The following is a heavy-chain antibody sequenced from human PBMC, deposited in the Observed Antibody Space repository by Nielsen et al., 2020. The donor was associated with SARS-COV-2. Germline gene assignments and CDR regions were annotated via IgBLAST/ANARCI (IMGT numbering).Heavy chain of an antibody. CDR2: INPDESKT. Sequence: GESLKISCAASGFIFSNYRMHWVRQAPGQGLVWVSHINPDESKTTYADSVKGRFTISRDNAKNTLYLQMNSLRAEDTAVYYCARLWDDGYYFDTGPYDYWGQGTLVTVFS. V-gene: IGHV3-74*03. D-gene: IGHD3-22*01. CDR1: GFIFSNYR. CDR3: ARLWDDGYYFDTGPYDY. J-gene: IGHJ4*02.